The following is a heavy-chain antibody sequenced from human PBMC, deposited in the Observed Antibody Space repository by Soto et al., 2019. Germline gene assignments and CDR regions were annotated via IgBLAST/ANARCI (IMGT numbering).Heavy chain of an antibody. V-gene: IGHV3-53*01. J-gene: IGHJ4*02. Sequence: GGSLRLSCAASGLRISDNYMTWVSQAPGKGRGWVSVLYSGGTATSYADSVKGRFTVSRDTSKNTLSLQLDSLRAEDTAVYYCARGVPVGAIGRFYFDSWGQGTLVTVSS. CDR1: GLRISDNY. CDR2: LYSGGTAT. D-gene: IGHD1-26*01. CDR3: ARGVPVGAIGRFYFDS.